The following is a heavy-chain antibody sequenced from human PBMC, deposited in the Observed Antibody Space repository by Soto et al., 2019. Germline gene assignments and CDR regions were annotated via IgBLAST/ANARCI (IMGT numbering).Heavy chain of an antibody. CDR3: PRDTLLYANDI. Sequence: PGGSLRLSCVASGFDFRSYEMNWVRQAPGKGLEWVSNIRANDESIYYADSVKGRVSVSRDNAKNSLFLEMNSLRVDDTAVYYCPRDTLLYANDIWGEVTMVPAS. D-gene: IGHD3-16*01. CDR2: IRANDESI. J-gene: IGHJ3*02. CDR1: GFDFRSYE. V-gene: IGHV3-48*03.